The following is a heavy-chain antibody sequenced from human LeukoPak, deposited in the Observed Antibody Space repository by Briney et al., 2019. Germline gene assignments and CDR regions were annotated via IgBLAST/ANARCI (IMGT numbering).Heavy chain of an antibody. D-gene: IGHD2-15*01. V-gene: IGHV3-11*04. J-gene: IGHJ3*01. CDR3: ARDPGFCSGGSCYSGLGDAFDL. Sequence: PSETLSLTCAVYGGSFSGYYWSWVRQAPGKGLEWVSYISSFSSPIYYADSVKGRFSISRDNAKKSLYLQMSSLRAEDTAVYYCARDPGFCSGGSCYSGLGDAFDLWGQGTMVTVSS. CDR1: GGSFSGYY. CDR2: ISSFSSPI.